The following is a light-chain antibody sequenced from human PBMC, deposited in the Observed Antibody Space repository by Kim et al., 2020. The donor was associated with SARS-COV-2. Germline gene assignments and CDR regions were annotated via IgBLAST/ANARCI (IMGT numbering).Light chain of an antibody. Sequence: QSVLTQPPSASGTPGQRVTISCSGSRSNIGSNSVNWYQQLPGTAPKLLIYSSNERPSGVPDRFSGSKSGTSASLAISGLQSEDGADYYCSAWDDSLDGGVFGGGTQLTVL. CDR3: SAWDDSLDGGV. J-gene: IGLJ3*02. CDR2: SSN. CDR1: RSNIGSNS. V-gene: IGLV1-44*01.